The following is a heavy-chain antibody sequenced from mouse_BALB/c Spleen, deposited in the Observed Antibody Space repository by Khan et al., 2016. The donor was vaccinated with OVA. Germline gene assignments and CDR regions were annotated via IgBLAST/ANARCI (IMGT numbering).Heavy chain of an antibody. V-gene: IGHV5-6-5*01. J-gene: IGHJ2*01. D-gene: IGHD1-1*01. CDR1: GFTFSSYA. Sequence: EVELVESGGGLVKPGGSLKLSCAASGFTFSSYAMSWVRQTPEKRLEWVASISSGGSTYYPDSVKGRFTISRDNARNILYQQMSSLRSEDTAMYYCANPLYYYGSSYVDYWGQGTTLTVSS. CDR3: ANPLYYYGSSYVDY. CDR2: ISSGGST.